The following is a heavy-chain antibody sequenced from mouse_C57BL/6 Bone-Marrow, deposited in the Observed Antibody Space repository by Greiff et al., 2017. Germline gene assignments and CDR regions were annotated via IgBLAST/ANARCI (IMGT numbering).Heavy chain of an antibody. CDR2: IDPEIGDT. J-gene: IGHJ2*01. Sequence: EVQLQQSGDELVRPGASVQLSCTASGFNIKDDYIHWVKQRPEQGLEWIGWIDPEIGDTEYASKFQGKATITSDTSSNTAYLQLSSLTSEDTAVYYCSSFDGNYFDFWGQGTPLTGAS. CDR3: SSFDGNYFDF. CDR1: GFNIKDDY. D-gene: IGHD2-3*01. V-gene: IGHV14-4*01.